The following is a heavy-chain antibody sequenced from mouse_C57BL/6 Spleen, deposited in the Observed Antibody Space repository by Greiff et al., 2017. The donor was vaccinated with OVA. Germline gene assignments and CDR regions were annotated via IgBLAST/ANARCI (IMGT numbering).Heavy chain of an antibody. Sequence: VQLQQSGTVLARPGASVKMSCKTSGYTFTSYWMHWVKQRPGQGLEWIGAIYPGNSDTSYNQKFKGKGKLTAVTSASTAYMELSSLTNEDSAVYYCTRLGKLRAYYFDYWGQGTTLTVSS. CDR2: IYPGNSDT. CDR1: GYTFTSYW. V-gene: IGHV1-5*01. CDR3: TRLGKLRAYYFDY. D-gene: IGHD1-1*01. J-gene: IGHJ2*01.